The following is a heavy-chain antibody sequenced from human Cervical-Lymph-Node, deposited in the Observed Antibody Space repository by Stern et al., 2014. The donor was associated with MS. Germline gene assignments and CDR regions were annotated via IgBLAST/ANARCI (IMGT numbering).Heavy chain of an antibody. CDR2: IIPMYVAA. Sequence: VQLGESGAEMKKPGSSVKVSCKASGGSFSSYAVNWVRQAPGQGPEWMGGIIPMYVAANYAQKFQGRVTLIADESTSTAYMELISLTSEDTAVYYCTREATAHSGTFDFWGQGTLVTV. CDR3: TREATAHSGTFDF. V-gene: IGHV1-69*01. CDR1: GGSFSSYA. D-gene: IGHD1-14*01. J-gene: IGHJ4*02.